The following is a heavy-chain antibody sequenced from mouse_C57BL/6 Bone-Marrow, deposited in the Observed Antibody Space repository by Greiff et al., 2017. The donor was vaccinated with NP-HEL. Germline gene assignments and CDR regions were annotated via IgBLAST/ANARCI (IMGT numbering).Heavy chain of an antibody. Sequence: QVHVKQPGAELVRPGSSVKLSCKASGYTFTSYWMDWVKQRPGQGLEWIGNIYPSDSETHYNQKFKDKGTLTVDKSSSTAYMQLSSLTSEDAAVYYCARGGWLLRYFDVEGTGTTVTVSS. D-gene: IGHD2-3*01. CDR3: ARGGWLLRYFDV. CDR1: GYTFTSYW. CDR2: IYPSDSET. J-gene: IGHJ1*03. V-gene: IGHV1-61*01.